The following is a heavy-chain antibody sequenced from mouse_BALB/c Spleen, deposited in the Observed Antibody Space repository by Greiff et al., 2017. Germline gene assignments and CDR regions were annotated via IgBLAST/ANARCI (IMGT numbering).Heavy chain of an antibody. J-gene: IGHJ1*01. D-gene: IGHD2-4*01. V-gene: IGHV1-12*01. CDR1: GYTFTSYN. CDR3: ARSRDYDLFFDV. Sequence: LQQPGAELVKPGASVKMSCKASGYTFTSYNMHWVKQTPGQGLEWIGAIYPGNGDTSYNQKFKGKATLTADKSSSTAYMQLSSLTSEDSAVYYCARSRDYDLFFDVWGAGTTVTVSS. CDR2: IYPGNGDT.